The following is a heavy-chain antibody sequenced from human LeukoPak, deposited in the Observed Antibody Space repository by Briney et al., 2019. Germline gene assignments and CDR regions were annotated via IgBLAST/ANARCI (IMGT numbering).Heavy chain of an antibody. Sequence: PGGSLRLSCAASGFTVSDNYMSWVRQAPGKGMVWVSVLYSGGRTNYADSVRGRFTISRDNSKNTLYLQMTSLRAEDTAVYYCASLMVITSVTRGFDYWGQGALVTVSS. V-gene: IGHV3-66*01. J-gene: IGHJ4*02. CDR1: GFTVSDNY. CDR2: LYSGGRT. CDR3: ASLMVITSVTRGFDY. D-gene: IGHD3-22*01.